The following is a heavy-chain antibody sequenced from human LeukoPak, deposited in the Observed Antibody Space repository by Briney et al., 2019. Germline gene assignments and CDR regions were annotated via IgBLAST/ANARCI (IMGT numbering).Heavy chain of an antibody. D-gene: IGHD6-13*01. V-gene: IGHV4-31*03. CDR3: ARFSGQQPYFDY. CDR2: IYYSGST. J-gene: IGHJ4*02. Sequence: PSQTLSLTCTVSGGSISSGGYYWSWIRQHPGKGLEWIGYIYYSGSTYYNPSLKSRVTISVDTSKNQFSLKLSSVTAADTAVYYCARFSGQQPYFDYWGQGTLVTVSS. CDR1: GGSISSGGYY.